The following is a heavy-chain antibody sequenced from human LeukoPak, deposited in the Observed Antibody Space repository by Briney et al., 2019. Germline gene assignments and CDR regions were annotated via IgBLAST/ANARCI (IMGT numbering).Heavy chain of an antibody. V-gene: IGHV1-18*01. CDR2: ISAYNGNT. D-gene: IGHD3-16*02. CDR1: GYTFTSYD. J-gene: IGHJ4*02. Sequence: ASVKVSCKASGYTFTSYDINWVRQAPGQGLEWMGWISAYNGNTNYAQKLQGRVTMTTDTSTSTAYMELRSLRSDDTAVYYCARWERLRLGELSSDYWGQGTLVTVSS. CDR3: ARWERLRLGELSSDY.